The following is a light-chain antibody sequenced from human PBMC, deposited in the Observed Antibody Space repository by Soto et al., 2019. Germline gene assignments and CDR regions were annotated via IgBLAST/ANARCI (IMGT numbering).Light chain of an antibody. CDR2: KAS. CDR3: QHYNSYSEA. J-gene: IGKJ1*01. CDR1: QTISSW. Sequence: DIPMTQSPSTLSGPVGDRVTITCRARQTISSWLAWYQQKPGKAPKLLIYKASTLKSGVPSRFSGSGSGTEFTLTISILQPDDFATYYCQHYNSYSEAFGQGTKVELK. V-gene: IGKV1-5*03.